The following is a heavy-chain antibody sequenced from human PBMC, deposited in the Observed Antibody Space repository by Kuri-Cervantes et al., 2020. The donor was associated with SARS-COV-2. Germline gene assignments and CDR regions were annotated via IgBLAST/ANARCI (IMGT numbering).Heavy chain of an antibody. CDR3: ARANSGVGYCSSTSCGSWTSSYYYYGMDV. CDR1: GYTFTSYA. J-gene: IGHJ6*02. CDR2: INPSGGST. Sequence: ASVKVSCKASGYTFTSYAMHWVRQAPGQGLEWMGIINPSGGSTSYAQKFQGRVTMTRDTSTSTVYMELSSLRSEDTAVYYCARANSGVGYCSSTSCGSWTSSYYYYGMDVWGQGTTVTVSS. D-gene: IGHD2-2*01. V-gene: IGHV1-46*01.